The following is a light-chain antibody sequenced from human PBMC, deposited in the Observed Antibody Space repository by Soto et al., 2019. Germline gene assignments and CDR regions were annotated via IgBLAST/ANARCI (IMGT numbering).Light chain of an antibody. CDR1: QSVTNKY. V-gene: IGKV3-20*01. CDR2: GSS. Sequence: EVVLTQSPGTLSLSPGERATLSCRASQSVTNKYLAWYQQKPGLAPRLLIFGSSDRATGIPDRFSGSGSGTDFTLTISRLEPEDFAVYYCQQYGSSPPYTFGQGTKLEI. CDR3: QQYGSSPPYT. J-gene: IGKJ2*01.